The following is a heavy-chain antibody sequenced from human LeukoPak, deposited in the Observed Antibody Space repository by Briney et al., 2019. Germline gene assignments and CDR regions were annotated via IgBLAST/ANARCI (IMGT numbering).Heavy chain of an antibody. V-gene: IGHV4-4*07. CDR1: GGSISSYY. CDR3: ARGGKATVVTM. CDR2: IYSSGST. D-gene: IGHD4-23*01. J-gene: IGHJ4*02. Sequence: PSETLSLTCTVSGGSISSYYWSWIRQPAGKGLEIGRIYSSGSTNYNPSLKSRVSMSVDTSKNQFSLKLTSVTAADTAVYYCARGGKATVVTMWGQGILVTVSS.